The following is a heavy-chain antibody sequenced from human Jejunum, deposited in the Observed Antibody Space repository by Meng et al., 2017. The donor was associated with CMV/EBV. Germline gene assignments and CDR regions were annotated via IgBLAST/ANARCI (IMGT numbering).Heavy chain of an antibody. CDR3: AKDGGSYLDYYFDY. V-gene: IGHV1-2*02. Sequence: EYTFTDYYMKWVRQAPGQGLEWMGWINPNTGDTNYAQKFQGRVTMTRDMSINTVYMELTRLRSDDTAVYYCAKDGGSYLDYYFDYWGQGTLVTVSS. CDR1: EYTFTDYY. CDR2: INPNTGDT. D-gene: IGHD1-26*01. J-gene: IGHJ4*02.